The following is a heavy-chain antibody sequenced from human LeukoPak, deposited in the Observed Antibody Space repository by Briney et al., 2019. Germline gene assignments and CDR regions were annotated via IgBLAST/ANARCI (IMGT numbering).Heavy chain of an antibody. CDR2: IYPGDSDT. CDR1: GYSFTSHW. J-gene: IGHJ3*02. CDR3: ARRPIHYFHDAFDI. V-gene: IGHV5-51*01. D-gene: IGHD2/OR15-2a*01. Sequence: GESLKISCRGSGYSFTSHWIGWVRQMPGKGLEWMGIIYPGDSDTRYSPSFQGQVTISADKSISTAYLQWSSLKASDTATYYCARRPIHYFHDAFDIWGQGTMVTVSS.